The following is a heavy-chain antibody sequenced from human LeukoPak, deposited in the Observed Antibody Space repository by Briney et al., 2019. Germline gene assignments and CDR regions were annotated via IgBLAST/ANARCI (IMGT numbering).Heavy chain of an antibody. CDR1: GFAFSSYA. D-gene: IGHD6-6*01. CDR2: ISGSGDNT. Sequence: GGSLRLSCAASGFAFSSYAMSWVRQVPGKGLEWVSVISGSGDNTYYADSVKGRFTISRDNSKNMLYLQMNSLRAEDTAVYYCAKWKYSNSGIDDYWGQGTLVTVSS. CDR3: AKWKYSNSGIDDY. J-gene: IGHJ4*02. V-gene: IGHV3-23*01.